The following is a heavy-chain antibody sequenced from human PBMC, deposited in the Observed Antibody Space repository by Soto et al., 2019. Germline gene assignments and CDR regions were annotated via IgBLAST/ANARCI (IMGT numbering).Heavy chain of an antibody. CDR2: ISGSGGST. CDR3: AKDPLLTHYYDSSGYP. J-gene: IGHJ5*02. CDR1: GFTFSSYA. D-gene: IGHD3-22*01. Sequence: GGSLRLSCAASGFTFSSYAMGRVRQAPGKGLEWVSAISGSGGSTYYADSVKGRFTISRDNSKNTLYLQMNSLRAEDTAVYYCAKDPLLTHYYDSSGYPRGQGTLVTSPQ. V-gene: IGHV3-23*01.